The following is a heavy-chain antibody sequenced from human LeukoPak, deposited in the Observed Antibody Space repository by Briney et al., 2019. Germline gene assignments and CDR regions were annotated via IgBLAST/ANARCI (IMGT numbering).Heavy chain of an antibody. CDR3: VRDRGELLPDY. J-gene: IGHJ4*02. CDR2: IYYSGST. D-gene: IGHD1-26*01. CDR1: GGSISSYY. V-gene: IGHV4-59*01. Sequence: TSETLSLTCTVSGGSISSYYWSWIRQPPGKGLEWIGYIYYSGSTNYNPSLKSRVTISVDTSKNQFSPKLSSVTAADTAVYFCVRDRGELLPDYGGQGTLVTVSS.